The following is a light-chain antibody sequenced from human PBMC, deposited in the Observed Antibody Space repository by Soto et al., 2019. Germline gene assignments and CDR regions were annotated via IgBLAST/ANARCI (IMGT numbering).Light chain of an antibody. CDR2: EVS. J-gene: IGLJ2*01. Sequence: QSALSQPPSASGSPGQSVTISCTGTSSDIGASTYVSWYQQHPGRAPNLIIYEVSKRPSGVPDRFSGSKSGNTASLTVSGLQADDEADYYCSSYAGNNNVVFGGGTKVTVL. V-gene: IGLV2-8*01. CDR1: SSDIGASTY. CDR3: SSYAGNNNVV.